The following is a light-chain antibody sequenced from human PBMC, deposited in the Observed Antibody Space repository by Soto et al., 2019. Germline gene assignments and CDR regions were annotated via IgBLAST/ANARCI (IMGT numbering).Light chain of an antibody. Sequence: EIVLTQSPGTLSLSPGERATLSCRASQSVSSSYLAWYQQKPGQAPRLLIYGASSRATGIPDRFSGSGSGKDFTLTISRLEPEDFAVYYCHQYDSSPRWTFGQGTKVEIK. CDR1: QSVSSSY. CDR2: GAS. CDR3: HQYDSSPRWT. V-gene: IGKV3-20*01. J-gene: IGKJ1*01.